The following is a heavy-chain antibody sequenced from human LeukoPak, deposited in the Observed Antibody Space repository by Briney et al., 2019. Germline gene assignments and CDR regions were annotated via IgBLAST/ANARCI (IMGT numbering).Heavy chain of an antibody. V-gene: IGHV4-38-2*02. CDR2: IYHSGST. CDR3: ARDVRGYGYDY. J-gene: IGHJ4*02. CDR1: GGSTSSSYY. Sequence: SETLSLTCTVSGGSTSSSYYWNWIRQPPGKGLEWIGYIYHSGSTYYNPSLKSRVTISVDRSKNQFSLKLSSVTAADTAVYYCARDVRGYGYDYWGQGTLVTVSS. D-gene: IGHD5-18*01.